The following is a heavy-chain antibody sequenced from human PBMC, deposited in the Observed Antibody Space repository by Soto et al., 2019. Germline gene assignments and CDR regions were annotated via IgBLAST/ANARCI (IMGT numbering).Heavy chain of an antibody. Sequence: LRLSCTASGFSLSSYTMNWVRQAPGKGLQWVASITNRGTHTYSADSVKGRFTISRDNDKNSLYLQMNNLRAEDTATYYCARAHEVAWFDSWGLGTLVTVSS. V-gene: IGHV3-21*06. CDR1: GFSLSSYT. J-gene: IGHJ5*01. D-gene: IGHD2-15*01. CDR3: ARAHEVAWFDS. CDR2: ITNRGTHT.